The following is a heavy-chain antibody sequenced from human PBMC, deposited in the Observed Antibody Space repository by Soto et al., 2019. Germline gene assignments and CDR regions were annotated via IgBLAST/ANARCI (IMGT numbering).Heavy chain of an antibody. D-gene: IGHD2-15*01. V-gene: IGHV3-30*18. CDR2: ISHDGSNK. Sequence: QVQLVESGGGVVQPGGSLRLSCAASGFIFSSYGMYWIRQAPGKGLEWVAGISHDGSNKYYGDSVKGRCTISRDNSKNTQFLQIASLRAEDTAVYYCAKLIVGVKAIGGTGNWLDPWGQVTLVTVSS. CDR3: AKLIVGVKAIGGTGNWLDP. CDR1: GFIFSSYG. J-gene: IGHJ5*02.